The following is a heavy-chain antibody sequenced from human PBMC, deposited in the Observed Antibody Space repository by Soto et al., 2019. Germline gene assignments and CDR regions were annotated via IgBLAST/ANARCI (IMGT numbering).Heavy chain of an antibody. CDR3: VHRSGMGGTSWLPGD. CDR1: GFSLSTSEEG. CDR2: IYWDDDK. Sequence: QITLKESGPTLVKPTQTLTLTCTFSGFSLSTSEEGVGWIRQPPGKALEWLALIYWDDDKRYSPSLKSRLTITKDPSKNQVVLTMTNMDPVDTATYYCVHRSGMGGTSWLPGDWGQGNLVTVSS. D-gene: IGHD6-13*01. V-gene: IGHV2-5*02. J-gene: IGHJ4*02.